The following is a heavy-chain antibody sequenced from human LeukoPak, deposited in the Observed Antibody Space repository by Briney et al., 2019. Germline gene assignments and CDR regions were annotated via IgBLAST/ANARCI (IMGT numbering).Heavy chain of an antibody. Sequence: SEALSLTCAVYGGSFSGYYWSWIRQPPGKGLEWIGSITYSGSTYYNPSLKSRVTISVDTSKNQFSLKLISVTAADTAIYYCTRDLGWLHYEDWGQGTLVTVSS. D-gene: IGHD5-12*01. CDR2: ITYSGST. V-gene: IGHV4-34*01. J-gene: IGHJ4*02. CDR3: TRDLGWLHYED. CDR1: GGSFSGYY.